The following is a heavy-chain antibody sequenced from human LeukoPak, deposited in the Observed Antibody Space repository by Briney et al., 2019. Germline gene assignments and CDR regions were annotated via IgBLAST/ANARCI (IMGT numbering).Heavy chain of an antibody. CDR3: ARSHSSWYCFDP. D-gene: IGHD6-13*01. CDR2: IDPRGGST. J-gene: IGHJ5*02. V-gene: IGHV1-46*01. Sequence: ASVKVSCKASGYTFTNYYMHWVRQAPGQGLEWMGVIDPRGGSTTYAQKVQGRFTMTSDTSTSTVYMELRSLNSEDTAVYYCARSHSSWYCFDPWGQGNLVTVSS. CDR1: GYTFTNYY.